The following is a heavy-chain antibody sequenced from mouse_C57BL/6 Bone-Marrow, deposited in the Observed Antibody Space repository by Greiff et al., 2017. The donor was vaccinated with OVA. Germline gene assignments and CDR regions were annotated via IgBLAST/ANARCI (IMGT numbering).Heavy chain of an antibody. Sequence: EVKLMESGGDLVKPGGSLKLSCAASGFTFSSYGMSWVRQTPDKRLEWVAPISSGGSYTYYPDSVKGRFTISRDNAKNTLYLQMSRLKTEYTAMYYCARHGYSSHYYFDYWGQGTTLTVSS. D-gene: IGHD2-5*01. J-gene: IGHJ2*01. CDR1: GFTFSSYG. V-gene: IGHV5-6*01. CDR3: ARHGYSSHYYFDY. CDR2: ISSGGSYT.